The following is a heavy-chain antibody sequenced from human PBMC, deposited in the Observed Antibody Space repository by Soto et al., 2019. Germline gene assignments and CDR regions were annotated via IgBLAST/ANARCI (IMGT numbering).Heavy chain of an antibody. CDR3: ASDAASSWYRWSHP. Sequence: PSETLSLTCTVSGGSISSGGYYWSWIRQHPGKGLEWIGYIYYSGSTYYNPSLKSRVTISVDTSKNQFSLKLNSVTAADTAVYYCASDAASSWYRWSHPWGQGTLVTVSS. V-gene: IGHV4-31*03. D-gene: IGHD6-13*01. CDR2: IYYSGST. CDR1: GGSISSGGYY. J-gene: IGHJ5*02.